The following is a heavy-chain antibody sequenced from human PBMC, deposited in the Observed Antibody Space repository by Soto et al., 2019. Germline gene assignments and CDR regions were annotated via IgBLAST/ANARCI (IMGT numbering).Heavy chain of an antibody. CDR1: GYTFTGYY. V-gene: IGHV1-3*01. Sequence: ASVKVSCKASGYTFTGYYMHWVRQAPGQGLEWMGWINAGNGNTKYSQKFQGRVTITADESTSTAYMELSSLRSEDTAVYYCARGGMVRWLWQIWGQGTMVTVSS. CDR3: ARGGMVRWLWQI. CDR2: INAGNGNT. J-gene: IGHJ3*02. D-gene: IGHD3-22*01.